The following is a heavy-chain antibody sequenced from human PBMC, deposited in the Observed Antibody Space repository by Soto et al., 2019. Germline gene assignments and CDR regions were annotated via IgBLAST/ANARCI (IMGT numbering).Heavy chain of an antibody. CDR1: GFTFSSYA. J-gene: IGHJ3*02. CDR2: ISGSGGST. Sequence: EVQLLESGGGLVQPGGSLRLSCAASGFTFSSYAMSWVRQAPGKGLEWVSAISGSGGSTYYADSVKGRFTITRDNSKNTLYLQMNSLRAEDTAVYYCAKLVEITMFPDIWGQGTMVTVSS. CDR3: AKLVEITMFPDI. D-gene: IGHD3-10*02. V-gene: IGHV3-23*01.